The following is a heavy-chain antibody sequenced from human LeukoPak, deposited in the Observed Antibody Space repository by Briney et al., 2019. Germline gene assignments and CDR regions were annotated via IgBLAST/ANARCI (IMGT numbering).Heavy chain of an antibody. D-gene: IGHD6-6*01. Sequence: SETLSLTCTVSGASIITNNYYWGWIRQPPGKGLEWIGSIYKSGATYYNPSLESRVTISVDTSKNHFSLKLSSVTDTDTAVYYCVRVGRSSSVRAFDLWGQGTMVTVSS. CDR3: VRVGRSSSVRAFDL. J-gene: IGHJ3*01. V-gene: IGHV4-39*02. CDR1: GASIITNNYY. CDR2: IYKSGAT.